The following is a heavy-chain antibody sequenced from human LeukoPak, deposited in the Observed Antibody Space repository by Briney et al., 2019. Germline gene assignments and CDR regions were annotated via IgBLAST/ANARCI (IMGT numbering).Heavy chain of an antibody. CDR2: ISYDGSNK. D-gene: IGHD5-18*01. J-gene: IGHJ4*02. V-gene: IGHV3-30*04. CDR3: AREDTAMVGYFDY. CDR1: GFTFSSYA. Sequence: AGGSLRLSCVASGFTFSSYAMHWVRQAPGKGLEWVAVISYDGSNKYYADSVKGRFTISRDNSKNTLYLQMNSLRAEDTAVYYCAREDTAMVGYFDYWGQGTLVTVSS.